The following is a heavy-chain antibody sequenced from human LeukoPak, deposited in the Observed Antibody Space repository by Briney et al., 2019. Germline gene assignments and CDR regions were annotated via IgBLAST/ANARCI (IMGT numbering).Heavy chain of an antibody. CDR1: GFSVSRSY. CDR3: ASANPRSTLDY. J-gene: IGHJ4*02. D-gene: IGHD2-2*01. V-gene: IGHV3-53*01. Sequence: GGSLRLSCAVSGFSVSRSYMNWVRQAPGKGLEWVSVIYSGGNTYYADSVKGRFTISRDNSKNTLYLQMNSLRAEDTAVYFCASANPRSTLDYWGQGTLVTVSS. CDR2: IYSGGNT.